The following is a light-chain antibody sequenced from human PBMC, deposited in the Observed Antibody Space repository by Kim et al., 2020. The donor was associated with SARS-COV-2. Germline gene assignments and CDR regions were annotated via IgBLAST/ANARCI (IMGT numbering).Light chain of an antibody. V-gene: IGKV4-1*01. J-gene: IGKJ4*01. CDR3: QQYYSTPLT. Sequence: ATINCKSSQSVLFSSKNKNYLAWYQQKPGQPPKLLIYWASARESGVPDRFSGSESGTDFTLSISSLQAEDVAVYYCQQYYSTPLTFGGRTKVDIK. CDR2: WAS. CDR1: QSVLFSSKNKNY.